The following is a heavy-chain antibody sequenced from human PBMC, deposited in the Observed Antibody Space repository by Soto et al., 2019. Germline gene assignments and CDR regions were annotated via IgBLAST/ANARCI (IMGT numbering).Heavy chain of an antibody. J-gene: IGHJ5*02. V-gene: IGHV1-8*02. CDR3: ARVPGIVLVPTKHPLGASFDV. D-gene: IGHD2-8*02. CDR1: GYTFTNND. CDR2: MNPGSGDT. Sequence: QVQLVQSGAEVKKPGASVKVSCKASGYTFTNNDVSWVRQATGQGLEWMGWMNPGSGDTGYAQKFQGRVTMTRDISIATAYMELNSLTSEDTAIYYCARVPGIVLVPTKHPLGASFDVWGEGALVTVSS.